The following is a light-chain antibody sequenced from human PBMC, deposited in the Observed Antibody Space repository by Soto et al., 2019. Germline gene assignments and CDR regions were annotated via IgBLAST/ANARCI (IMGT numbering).Light chain of an antibody. CDR1: QSVSSTY. CDR2: GAS. V-gene: IGKV3D-20*02. Sequence: EIVLTQSPGTLSLSPGERATLSCRASQSVSSTYLAWYQQKPGQAPRLLIYGASTRATGIPARFSGSGSGTEFTLTISSLQSEDFAVYYCQQRADWPITFGQGTDWRL. CDR3: QQRADWPIT. J-gene: IGKJ5*01.